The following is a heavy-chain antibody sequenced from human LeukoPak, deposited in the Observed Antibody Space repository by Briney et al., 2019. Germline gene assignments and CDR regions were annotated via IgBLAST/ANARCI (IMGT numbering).Heavy chain of an antibody. J-gene: IGHJ5*02. D-gene: IGHD4-11*01. CDR1: GGSFSGYD. Sequence: PSETLSLTCAVYGGSFSGYDWSWIRQPPGKGLEWIGEINHSGSTNYNPSLKSRVTISVDTSKNQFSLKLSSVTAADTAVYYRARGLTTVSSYNWFDPWGQGTLVTVSS. CDR2: INHSGST. V-gene: IGHV4-34*01. CDR3: ARGLTTVSSYNWFDP.